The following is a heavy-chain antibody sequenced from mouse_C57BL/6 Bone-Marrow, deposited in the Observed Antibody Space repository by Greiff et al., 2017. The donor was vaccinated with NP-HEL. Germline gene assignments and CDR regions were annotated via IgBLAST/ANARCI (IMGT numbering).Heavy chain of an antibody. CDR2: IYPRSGNT. CDR1: GYTFTSYG. V-gene: IGHV1-81*01. Sequence: VQLQQPGAELVRPGASVKLSCKASGYTFTSYGISWVKQRPGQGLEWIGEIYPRSGNTYYNEKFKGKATLTADKSSSTAYMQLRSLTSEDSAVYFCARYYYGSGPCDYWGRGTALTVSA. D-gene: IGHD1-1*01. CDR3: ARYYYGSGPCDY. J-gene: IGHJ2*01.